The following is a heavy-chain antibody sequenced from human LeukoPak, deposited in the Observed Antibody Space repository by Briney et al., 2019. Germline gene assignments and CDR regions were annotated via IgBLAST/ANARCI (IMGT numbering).Heavy chain of an antibody. J-gene: IGHJ6*02. V-gene: IGHV4-59*08. CDR3: ARQGRFSYFGMDV. Sequence: SETLCLTCTVSGDSINGFYWSWIRQPPGKGLEWVAYIYYAGRTTYNPSLKSRVTISVDTSKNQFSLKLTSLTAADTAVYYCARQGRFSYFGMDVWGQGTTVTVYS. CDR2: IYYAGRT. CDR1: GDSINGFY. D-gene: IGHD3-3*01.